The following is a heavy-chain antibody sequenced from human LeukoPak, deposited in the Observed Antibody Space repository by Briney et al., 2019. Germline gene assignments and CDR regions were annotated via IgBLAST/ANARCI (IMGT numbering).Heavy chain of an antibody. CDR2: IYNTGST. V-gene: IGHV4-4*07. Sequence: PETLCLTCTGSGGCISSYYWTWVREPAGKGLEWIGRIYNTGSTNYNPSLNSRVTMSVDTSKNQFSLKLSSVPAADSIVYYCARQISVAGKAEFDYWGQGTLVTVSS. D-gene: IGHD6-19*01. J-gene: IGHJ4*02. CDR1: GGCISSYY. CDR3: ARQISVAGKAEFDY.